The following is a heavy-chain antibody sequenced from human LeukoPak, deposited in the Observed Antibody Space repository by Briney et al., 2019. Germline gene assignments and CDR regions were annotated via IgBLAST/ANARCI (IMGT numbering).Heavy chain of an antibody. Sequence: GGSLRLSCAASGFTFDDYAMHWVRQAPGKGLEWVSGISWNSGSIVYADSVKGRFTISRDNAKNSLYLQMNSLRAEDMALYYCAKGNSSGWFTNWFDPWGQGTLVTVSS. D-gene: IGHD6-19*01. CDR1: GFTFDDYA. J-gene: IGHJ5*02. V-gene: IGHV3-9*03. CDR2: ISWNSGSI. CDR3: AKGNSSGWFTNWFDP.